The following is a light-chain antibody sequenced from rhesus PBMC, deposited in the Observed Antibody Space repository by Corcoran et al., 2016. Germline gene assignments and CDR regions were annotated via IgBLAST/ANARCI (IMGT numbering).Light chain of an antibody. CDR1: SSDIGGYKH. CDR3: SSYARSSTYI. CDR2: EVS. V-gene: IGLV2-13*03. Sequence: QTAPTQSPSVSGSPGQSVTISCTGTSSDIGGYKHVSWYQQYPGKAPKLMIYEVSKRPSGVSDRFSGSKSGNTASLTISGVQAEDEADYYCSSYARSSTYIFGDGTRLTVL. J-gene: IGLJ1*01.